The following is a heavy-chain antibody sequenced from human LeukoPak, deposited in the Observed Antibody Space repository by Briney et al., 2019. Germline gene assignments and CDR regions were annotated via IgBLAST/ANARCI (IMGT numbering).Heavy chain of an antibody. Sequence: PGGSLGLSCAASGFTFSSHWMSWVRQATGKGLEWVADIKQDGSEKYYVDSVKGRFTISRDNARNSLYLQMNSLRVEDTAVYHCARDAARPGNWYFDLWGRGTLVTVSS. CDR2: IKQDGSEK. V-gene: IGHV3-7*01. CDR1: GFTFSSHW. D-gene: IGHD6-6*01. J-gene: IGHJ2*01. CDR3: ARDAARPGNWYFDL.